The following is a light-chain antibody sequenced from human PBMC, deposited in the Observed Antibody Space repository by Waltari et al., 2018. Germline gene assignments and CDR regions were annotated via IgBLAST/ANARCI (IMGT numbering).Light chain of an antibody. J-gene: IGKJ1*01. CDR3: QQYNHFPWA. Sequence: DIRMTQFPSTLSASLGDRVTITCRASQSISNWVAWYQQKPGKAPKVLIYRASTLESGVPSRFSGGGSGTDFTLTINSLQPEDVATYFCQQYNHFPWAFGQGTRVEIK. CDR1: QSISNW. V-gene: IGKV1-5*03. CDR2: RAS.